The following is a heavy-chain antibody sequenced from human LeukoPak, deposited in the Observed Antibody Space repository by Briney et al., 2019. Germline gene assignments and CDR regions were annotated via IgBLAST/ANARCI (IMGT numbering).Heavy chain of an antibody. J-gene: IGHJ4*02. Sequence: SETLSLTCTVSGGSISSYCWSWIRQPPGKGLEWIGYIYYSGSTNYNPSLKSRVTISVDTSKNQFSLKLSSATAADTAVYYCARDRWGNWNDDYFDYWGQGTLVTVSS. CDR1: GGSISSYC. CDR3: ARDRWGNWNDDYFDY. V-gene: IGHV4-59*01. CDR2: IYYSGST. D-gene: IGHD1-20*01.